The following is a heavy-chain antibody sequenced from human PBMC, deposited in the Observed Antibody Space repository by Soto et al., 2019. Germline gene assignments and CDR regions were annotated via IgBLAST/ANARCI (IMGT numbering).Heavy chain of an antibody. Sequence: GESLKISCKGSGYSFTSYWISWVRQMPGKGLEWMGRIDPSDSYTNYSPSFQGHVTISADKSISTAYLQWSSLKASDTAMYYCARPIAVAGMGFDYYYGMDVWGQGTTVTVSS. V-gene: IGHV5-10-1*01. CDR1: GYSFTSYW. J-gene: IGHJ6*02. D-gene: IGHD6-19*01. CDR3: ARPIAVAGMGFDYYYGMDV. CDR2: IDPSDSYT.